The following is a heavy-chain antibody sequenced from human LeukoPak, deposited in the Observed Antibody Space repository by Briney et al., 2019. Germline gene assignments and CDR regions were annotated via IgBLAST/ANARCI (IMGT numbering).Heavy chain of an antibody. CDR1: GFTFSDYY. J-gene: IGHJ1*01. D-gene: IGHD4-17*01. Sequence: GGSLRLSCAASGFTFSDYYMSWIRQAPGKGLEWVSYISGSGSTIYYADSVKGRFTISRDNAKNTLYLQMNSLRAEDTAVYYCARSDYGDYMGSEYFQHWGQGTLVTVSS. CDR2: ISGSGSTI. CDR3: ARSDYGDYMGSEYFQH. V-gene: IGHV3-11*04.